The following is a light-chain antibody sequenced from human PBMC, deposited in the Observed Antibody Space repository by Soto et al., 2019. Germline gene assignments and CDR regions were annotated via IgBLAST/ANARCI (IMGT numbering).Light chain of an antibody. CDR1: SSDVGNYDY. CDR3: TSYTPSSTYL. V-gene: IGLV2-14*03. Sequence: QSALTQPASVSGSPGQSITISCTGTSSDVGNYDYVSWYQQYPGKAPKLMIYAVSRRPSGVSNRFSGSKSGNTASLTISGLQAEDAADYYSTSYTPSSTYLFGTGTKVTVL. CDR2: AVS. J-gene: IGLJ1*01.